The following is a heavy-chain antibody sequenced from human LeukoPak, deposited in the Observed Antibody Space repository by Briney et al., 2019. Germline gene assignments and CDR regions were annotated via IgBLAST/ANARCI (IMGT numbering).Heavy chain of an antibody. CDR3: ATDTMIEN. CDR2: FDPEDGET. CDR1: GYTLTELS. V-gene: IGHV1-24*01. Sequence: ASVKVSCKVSGYTLTELSMSWVRQAPGKGVEGVGGFDPEDGETSYAQKIQGRVTMTEDTSTDTAYMELSSLRSEDTAVYYCATDTMIENWGQGTLVTVSS. J-gene: IGHJ4*02. D-gene: IGHD3-22*01.